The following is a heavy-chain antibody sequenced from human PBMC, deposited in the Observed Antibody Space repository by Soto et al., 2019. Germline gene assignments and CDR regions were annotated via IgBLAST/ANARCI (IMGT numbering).Heavy chain of an antibody. CDR2: INPNSGGT. CDR1: GYTFTGYY. V-gene: IGHV1-2*02. Sequence: GASVKVSCKASGYTFTGYYMHWVRQAPGQGLEWMGWINPNSGGTNYAQKFQGRVTMTRDTSISTAYMELSRLRSDDTAVYYCARDPNYYDSSGYYYSWGQGTLVTVSS. CDR3: ARDPNYYDSSGYYYS. J-gene: IGHJ4*02. D-gene: IGHD3-22*01.